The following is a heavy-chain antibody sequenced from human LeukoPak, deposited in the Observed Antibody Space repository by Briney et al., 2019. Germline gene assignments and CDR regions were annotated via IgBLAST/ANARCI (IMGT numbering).Heavy chain of an antibody. V-gene: IGHV4-59*01. CDR1: GGSISSYY. Sequence: TSETLSLTCTVSGGSISSYYWSWIRQTPGKGLEWIGYTHYSGGTNYNSSLRSRVTISVDTSKNQFSLNLSSVTAADTAVYYCARVRDGYNYDAFDYWGQGTLVTVSS. D-gene: IGHD5-24*01. CDR3: ARVRDGYNYDAFDY. J-gene: IGHJ4*02. CDR2: THYSGGT.